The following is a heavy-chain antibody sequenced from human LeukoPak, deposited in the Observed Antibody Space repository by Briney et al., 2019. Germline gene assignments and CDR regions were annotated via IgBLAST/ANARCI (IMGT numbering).Heavy chain of an antibody. CDR3: ARENPYVS. CDR2: IYSGGST. CDR1: GFTVSSNY. Sequence: QPGGSLRLSCAASGFTVSSNYMSWVRQAPGKGLEWVSVIYSGGSTYYAGSVKGRFTISRDNAKNSLYLEMNSLRVEDTGVYYCARENPYVSWGQGTLVTVSS. J-gene: IGHJ5*02. V-gene: IGHV3-53*01. D-gene: IGHD1-14*01.